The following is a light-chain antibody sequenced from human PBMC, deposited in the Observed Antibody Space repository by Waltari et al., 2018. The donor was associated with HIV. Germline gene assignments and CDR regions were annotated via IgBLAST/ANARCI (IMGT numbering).Light chain of an antibody. Sequence: SALPQPASVSGSPGQSITISCTGTSSHVGGYNYVSWYQHHPGKAPKLMIYDVSKRPSGVSNRFSGSKSGNTASLTISGLQAEDEADYYCCSYAGSSTLVFGGGTKLTVL. J-gene: IGLJ2*01. CDR1: SSHVGGYNY. CDR3: CSYAGSSTLV. V-gene: IGLV2-23*02. CDR2: DVS.